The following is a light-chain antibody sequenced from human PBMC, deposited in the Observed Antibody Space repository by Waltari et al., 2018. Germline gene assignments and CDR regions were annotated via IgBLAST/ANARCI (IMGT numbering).Light chain of an antibody. CDR3: QEYDSLPIT. CDR2: KAS. CDR1: QYVKNN. V-gene: IGKV1-5*03. J-gene: IGKJ4*01. Sequence: DIQMTQSPSTLPASVGDRVTITCRASQYVKNNLAWFQQKPGKAPKVLIHKASRLEGGVPSRFSGTGFGTEFILSISSLQPDDVATYYCQEYDSLPITFGGGTKVEIK.